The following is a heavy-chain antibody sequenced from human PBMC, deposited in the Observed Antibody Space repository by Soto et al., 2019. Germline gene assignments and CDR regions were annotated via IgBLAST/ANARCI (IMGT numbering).Heavy chain of an antibody. CDR3: ARGGIGSQSYALDI. Sequence: QVQLVQSGAELTKPGSSVRVSCKASGGTFNNYAVHWVRQAPGQGLEWMGGIIPKFSTSSSAQKFQGRVTMNVASSTNTAYMGLISLGSEETALYYCARGGIGSQSYALDIWGQGTAVTVSS. J-gene: IGHJ3*02. CDR2: IIPKFSTS. D-gene: IGHD1-26*01. CDR1: GGTFNNYA. V-gene: IGHV1-69*06.